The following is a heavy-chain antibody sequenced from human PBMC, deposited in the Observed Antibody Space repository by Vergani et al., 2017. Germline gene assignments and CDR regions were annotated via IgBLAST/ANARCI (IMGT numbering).Heavy chain of an antibody. J-gene: IGHJ4*02. CDR3: AKSGYGEGFDY. D-gene: IGHD5-12*01. Sequence: QVQLVQSGAEVKKPGSSVKVSCKASGGTFSSYGMHWVRQAPGKGLEWVAVISYDGSNKYYADSVKGRFTISRDNSKNTLYLQMNSLRAEDTAVYYCAKSGYGEGFDYWGQGTLVTVSS. CDR1: GGTFSSYG. CDR2: ISYDGSNK. V-gene: IGHV3-30*18.